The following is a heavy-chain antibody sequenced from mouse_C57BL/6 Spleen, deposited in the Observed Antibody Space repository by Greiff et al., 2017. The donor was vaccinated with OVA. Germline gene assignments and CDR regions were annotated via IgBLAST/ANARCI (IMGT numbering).Heavy chain of an antibody. Sequence: VQLQQSGTVLARPGASVKMSCKTSGYTFTSYWMHWVKQRPGQGLEWIGAIYPGNSDTSYNQKFKGKAKLTAVTSASTAYMELSSLTNEDSAVYYCTRGFYYSNYFDYWGQGTTLTVSS. J-gene: IGHJ2*01. CDR3: TRGFYYSNYFDY. V-gene: IGHV1-5*01. D-gene: IGHD2-5*01. CDR1: GYTFTSYW. CDR2: IYPGNSDT.